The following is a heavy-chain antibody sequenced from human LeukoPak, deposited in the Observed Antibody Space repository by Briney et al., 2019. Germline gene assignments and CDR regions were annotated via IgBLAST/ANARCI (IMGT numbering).Heavy chain of an antibody. CDR2: ISDSGGST. D-gene: IGHD5-18*01. V-gene: IGHV3-23*01. J-gene: IGHJ4*02. Sequence: GGSLRLSCAASGFTFTTSAMTWVRQAPGKGLEWVSTISDSGGSTYYADSVKGRFTISRDNSKNTLYLQMNSLRAEDTAVYYCAREGTRGYSYGLDYWGQGTLVTVSS. CDR1: GFTFTTSA. CDR3: AREGTRGYSYGLDY.